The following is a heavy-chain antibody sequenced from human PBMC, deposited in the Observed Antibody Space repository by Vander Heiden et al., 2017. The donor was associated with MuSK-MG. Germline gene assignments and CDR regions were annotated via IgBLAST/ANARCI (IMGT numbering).Heavy chain of an antibody. D-gene: IGHD1-26*01. CDR2: ISSSSRYI. J-gene: IGHJ4*02. CDR3: ARDMVGGVGY. CDR1: GVTFSSYS. V-gene: IGHV3-21*01. Sequence: EVQLVESGGGLFKRGGSLRRSSPASGVTFSSYSMNWVRQAPGKGLEWVSSISSSSRYIYYADSVKGRFTISRDNAKNSLYLKMNSLRAEDTAVYYCARDMVGGVGYWGQGTLVTVSS.